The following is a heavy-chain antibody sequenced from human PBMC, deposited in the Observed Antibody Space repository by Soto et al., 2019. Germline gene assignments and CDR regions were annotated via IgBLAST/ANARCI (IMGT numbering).Heavy chain of an antibody. V-gene: IGHV3-33*01. CDR2: IWYDGSNK. Sequence: PGGSLRLSCAASGFTFSSYGMHWVRQAPGKGLEWVAVIWYDGSNKYYADSVKGRFTISRDNAKNTLYLQMNSLRAEDTAVYYCARANQWLAPLFDYWGQGTLVTVSS. CDR1: GFTFSSYG. D-gene: IGHD6-19*01. CDR3: ARANQWLAPLFDY. J-gene: IGHJ4*02.